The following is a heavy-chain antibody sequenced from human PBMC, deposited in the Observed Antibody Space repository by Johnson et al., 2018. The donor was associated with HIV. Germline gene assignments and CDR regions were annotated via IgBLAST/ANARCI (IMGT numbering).Heavy chain of an antibody. CDR1: GFTFSDYY. CDR3: ARSKDCSGGSCPDAFDI. D-gene: IGHD2-15*01. Sequence: QVQLVESGGGLVKPGGSLRLSCVASGFTFSDYYMTWVRQAQGKGLEWVSYISSSGSTIYSADSVKGRFTISRDNAKNSLYLQMNSLRAEDTAVYYCARSKDCSGGSCPDAFDIWGQGTMLIVSS. CDR2: ISSSGSTI. J-gene: IGHJ3*02. V-gene: IGHV3-11*04.